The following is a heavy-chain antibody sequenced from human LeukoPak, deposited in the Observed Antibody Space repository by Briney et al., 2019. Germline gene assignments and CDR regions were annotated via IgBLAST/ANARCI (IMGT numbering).Heavy chain of an antibody. V-gene: IGHV4-34*01. D-gene: IGHD5-24*01. CDR1: GGSFSGYY. CDR2: INHSGST. CDR3: ARRSARGDGYNFGY. Sequence: SETLSLTCAVYGGSFSGYYWSWIRQPPGKGLEWIGDINHSGSTNYNPSLKSRVTISVDTSKNQFSLKLSSVTAADTAVYYCARRSARGDGYNFGYWGQGNLVTVSS. J-gene: IGHJ4*02.